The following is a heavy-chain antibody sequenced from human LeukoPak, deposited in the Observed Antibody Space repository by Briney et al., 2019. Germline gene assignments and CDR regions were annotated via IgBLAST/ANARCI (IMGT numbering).Heavy chain of an antibody. J-gene: IGHJ5*02. CDR2: IYYSGST. Sequence: SETLSLTCTVSGGSISSSSYYWGWIRQPPGKGLEWIGSIYYSGSTYYNPSLKSRVTISVDTSKNQFSLKLSSVTAADTAVYYCARVGGTIVVVPAAKDWFDPWGQGTLVTVSS. D-gene: IGHD2-2*01. CDR1: GGSISSSSYY. V-gene: IGHV4-39*07. CDR3: ARVGGTIVVVPAAKDWFDP.